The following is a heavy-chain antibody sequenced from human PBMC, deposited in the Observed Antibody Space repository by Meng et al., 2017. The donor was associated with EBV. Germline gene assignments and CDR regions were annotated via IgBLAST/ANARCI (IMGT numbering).Heavy chain of an antibody. CDR3: ARAEIAAAGRLDY. D-gene: IGHD6-13*01. V-gene: IGHV1-69*06. Sequence: QVEAVQLGAEVKKPGSSVKVTCKASGGTVSSYAISWVRQAPGQGLEWMGGIIPIFGTANYAQKFQGRVTITADKSTSTAYMELSSLRSEDTAVYYCARAEIAAAGRLDYWGQGTLVTVSS. J-gene: IGHJ4*02. CDR1: GGTVSSYA. CDR2: IIPIFGTA.